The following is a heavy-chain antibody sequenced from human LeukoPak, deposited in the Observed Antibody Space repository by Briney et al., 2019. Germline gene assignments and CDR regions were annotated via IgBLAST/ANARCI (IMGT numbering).Heavy chain of an antibody. D-gene: IGHD3-22*01. V-gene: IGHV3-48*01. CDR1: GFTFSTYS. J-gene: IGHJ4*02. CDR2: ISFSTSTI. CDR3: ARVKALHYYDNSGYYDY. Sequence: GGSLRLSCVASGFTFSTYSMNWARQAPGKGLEWVSYISFSTSTIYYADSVKGRFTISRDNSRNILYLQMNSLRVEDTSVYYCARVKALHYYDNSGYYDYWGQGTLVTVSS.